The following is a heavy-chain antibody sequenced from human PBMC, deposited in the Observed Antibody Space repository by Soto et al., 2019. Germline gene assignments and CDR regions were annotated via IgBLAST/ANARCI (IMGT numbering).Heavy chain of an antibody. J-gene: IGHJ5*02. Sequence: QITLKESGPTLVKPTQTLTLTCTFSGFSLSTSGVGVGWIRQPPGKALEWLALIYWDDDKRYSPSLNSRLTTTTATTKNQVVLTMTNMDPVDTATYYCAHRRPRIAAAGPVGWFDPWGQGTLVTVSS. CDR1: GFSLSTSGVG. D-gene: IGHD6-13*01. CDR2: IYWDDDK. V-gene: IGHV2-5*02. CDR3: AHRRPRIAAAGPVGWFDP.